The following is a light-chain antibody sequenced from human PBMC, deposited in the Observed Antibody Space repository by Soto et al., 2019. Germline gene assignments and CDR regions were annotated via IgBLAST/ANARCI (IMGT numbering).Light chain of an antibody. CDR1: QSLLHSNGFNY. CDR2: LGS. CDR3: MQALQTPLP. V-gene: IGKV2-28*01. Sequence: DIVMTQSPLSLPVTPGEPASISCRASQSLLHSNGFNYLDWYLQNPGQSPQLLIFLGSNRASGVTDKFSGSGSGTDFTLKISRVEAEDVGVYYCMQALQTPLPFGGGTKVEIK. J-gene: IGKJ4*01.